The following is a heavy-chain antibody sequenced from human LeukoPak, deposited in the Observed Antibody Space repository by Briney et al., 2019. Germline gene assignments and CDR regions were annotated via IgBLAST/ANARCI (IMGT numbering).Heavy chain of an antibody. CDR1: GFTFSSYG. CDR3: AKVLGGYRQSAGDI. J-gene: IGHJ3*02. Sequence: PGRSLRLSCAASGFTFSSYGMHWVRQAPGKGLEWVAVISYDGSNKYYADSVKGRFTISRDNSKNTLYLQMNSLRAEDTAVYYCAKVLGGYRQSAGDIWGQGTMVTVSS. V-gene: IGHV3-30*18. D-gene: IGHD5-12*01. CDR2: ISYDGSNK.